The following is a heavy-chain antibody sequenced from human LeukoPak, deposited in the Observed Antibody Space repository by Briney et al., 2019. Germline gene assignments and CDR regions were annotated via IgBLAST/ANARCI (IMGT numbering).Heavy chain of an antibody. CDR2: ISSSSSYT. CDR3: ARVLSSATIGLDAFDI. Sequence: GGSLRLSCAASGFTFSDYYMSWIRQAPGKGLEWVSYISSSSSYTNYADSVKGRFTISRDNAKNSLYLQMNSLRAEDTAVYYCARVLSSATIGLDAFDIWGQGTMVTVSS. J-gene: IGHJ3*02. D-gene: IGHD5-12*01. CDR1: GFTFSDYY. V-gene: IGHV3-11*06.